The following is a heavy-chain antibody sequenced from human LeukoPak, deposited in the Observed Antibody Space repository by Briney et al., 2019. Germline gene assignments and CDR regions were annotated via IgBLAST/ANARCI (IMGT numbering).Heavy chain of an antibody. CDR2: IYYSGST. V-gene: IGHV4-31*03. CDR1: GGSISSGGYY. CDR3: SRDPGPLRMYYYDSSGPKCAFDI. D-gene: IGHD3-22*01. J-gene: IGHJ3*02. Sequence: SETLSLTCTVSGGSISSGGYYWSWIRQHPGKGLEWIGYIYYSGSTYYNPSLKSRVTISVDTSKNQFSLKLSSVTAADTAVYYCSRDPGPLRMYYYDSSGPKCAFDIWGQGTMVTVSS.